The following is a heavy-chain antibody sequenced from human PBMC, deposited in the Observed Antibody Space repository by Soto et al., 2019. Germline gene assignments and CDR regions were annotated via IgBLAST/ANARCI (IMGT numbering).Heavy chain of an antibody. CDR3: ARGYYALLTGFSYWYFDL. CDR1: GFTFSTYA. CDR2: ISYEGSTT. J-gene: IGHJ2*01. D-gene: IGHD3-9*01. Sequence: QVQLVESGGGVVQPGRSLRLSCAASGFTFSTYAMHWVRQSPGTGLEWLAVISYEGSTTHYLDSVKGRFTISRDNSKNTLDLQMNSLRADDTAVYYCARGYYALLTGFSYWYFDLWGRGTLVTVSS. V-gene: IGHV3-30-3*01.